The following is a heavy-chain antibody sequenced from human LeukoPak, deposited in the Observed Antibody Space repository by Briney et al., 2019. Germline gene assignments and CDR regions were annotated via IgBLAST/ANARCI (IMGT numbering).Heavy chain of an antibody. CDR1: GFTFSSYA. J-gene: IGHJ4*02. V-gene: IGHV3-23*01. D-gene: IGHD3-22*01. Sequence: GGSLRLSCAASGFTFSSYAMSWVRQAPGKGLEWVSAISGSGGSTYYADSVKGRFTISRDNSKNTLYLQMNSLRAEETAVYYCAKDMYSSGYMYYFDYWGQGTLVTVSS. CDR3: AKDMYSSGYMYYFDY. CDR2: ISGSGGST.